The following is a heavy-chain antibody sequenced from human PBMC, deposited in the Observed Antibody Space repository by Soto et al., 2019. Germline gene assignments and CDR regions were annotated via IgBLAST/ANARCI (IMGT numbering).Heavy chain of an antibody. CDR1: EYSFTSYG. Sequence: GESLRISTKCSEYSFTSYGIGWVSQMPGKGLEWMGIIYPGDSDTRYSPSFQGQVTISADKSISTAYLQWSSLKASDTAMYYCARGGYYYGSGSYYRPYYYYYGMDVRGQGTTVNGYS. D-gene: IGHD3-10*01. CDR2: IYPGDSDT. J-gene: IGHJ6*02. V-gene: IGHV5-51*01. CDR3: ARGGYYYGSGSYYRPYYYYYGMDV.